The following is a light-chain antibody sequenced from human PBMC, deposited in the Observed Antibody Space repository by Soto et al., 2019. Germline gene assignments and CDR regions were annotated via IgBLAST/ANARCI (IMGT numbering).Light chain of an antibody. J-gene: IGKJ1*01. Sequence: DIQMTQSPSTLSASVGDRVTITCRASQSLGNWLAWYQQKPGKAPELLIHAASSLENGVSSRFSGSGSGTEFTLTISSLQPDDFATYICQQYNSFPATFGQGTKVDI. CDR2: AAS. CDR1: QSLGNW. V-gene: IGKV1-5*01. CDR3: QQYNSFPAT.